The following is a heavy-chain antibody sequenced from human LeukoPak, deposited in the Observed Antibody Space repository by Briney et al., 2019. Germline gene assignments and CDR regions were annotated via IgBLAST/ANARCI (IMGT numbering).Heavy chain of an antibody. CDR1: GGSVSSGRYY. D-gene: IGHD5-18*01. J-gene: IGHJ4*02. Sequence: PSETLSLTCTVSGGSVSSGRYYSSWIRQPPGKGLEWIGYIYYSGSTNYNPSLRSRVTISLDTSKNQFSLKLGSVSATDTAVYYCARGGRSAMVSFDYWGQGTLVTVSS. CDR2: IYYSGST. CDR3: ARGGRSAMVSFDY. V-gene: IGHV4-61*01.